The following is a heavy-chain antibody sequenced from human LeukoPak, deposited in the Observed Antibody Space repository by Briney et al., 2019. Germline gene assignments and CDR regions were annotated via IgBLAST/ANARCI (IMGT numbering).Heavy chain of an antibody. D-gene: IGHD4-17*01. CDR2: IYPGDSDT. J-gene: IGHJ4*02. V-gene: IGHV5-51*01. CDR1: GYSFNTYW. Sequence: GESLKISCKGSGYSFNTYWIAWVRQMPGKGLEWVGIIYPGDSDTRYSPSFQGQVTISADKSISTAYLQWSGLKASDTAMYYCAGARHGDYRWDYWGQGTLVTVSS. CDR3: AGARHGDYRWDY.